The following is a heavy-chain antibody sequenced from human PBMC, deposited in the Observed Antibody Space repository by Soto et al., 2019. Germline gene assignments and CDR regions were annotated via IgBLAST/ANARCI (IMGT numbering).Heavy chain of an antibody. CDR3: ARDQDTAMGRIDY. CDR1: GFTFSSYA. J-gene: IGHJ4*02. Sequence: QVQLVESGGGVVQPGRSLRLSCAASGFTFSSYAMHWVRQAPGKGLEWVAVISYDGSNKYYADSVKGRFTISRDNSKNTLYLQMNSLRAEDTAVYYCARDQDTAMGRIDYWGQGTLVTVYS. V-gene: IGHV3-30-3*01. CDR2: ISYDGSNK. D-gene: IGHD5-18*01.